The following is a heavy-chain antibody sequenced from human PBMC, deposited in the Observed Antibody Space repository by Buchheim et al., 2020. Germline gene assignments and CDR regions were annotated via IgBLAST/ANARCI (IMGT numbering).Heavy chain of an antibody. CDR3: AHLSEGIFSVAVDAFDI. D-gene: IGHD3-3*01. J-gene: IGHJ3*02. Sequence: QITLKESGPTLVKPTQTLTLTCTFSGFSLSTSGVGVGWIRQPPGKALEWLALIYWDDDKRYSPSLKSRLTITKETSKNQVGLTMTNMDPVDTATYYCAHLSEGIFSVAVDAFDIWGQGT. V-gene: IGHV2-5*02. CDR2: IYWDDDK. CDR1: GFSLSTSGVG.